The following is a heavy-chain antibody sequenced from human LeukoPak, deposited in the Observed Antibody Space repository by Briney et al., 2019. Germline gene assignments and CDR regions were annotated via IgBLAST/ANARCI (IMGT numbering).Heavy chain of an antibody. CDR2: IIPIFGTA. J-gene: IGHJ3*02. D-gene: IGHD3-22*01. V-gene: IGHV1-69*13. CDR1: GGTFSSYA. CDR3: ARGEGYYYDSSGYYTRYGAFDI. Sequence: SVKVSCKASGGTFSSYAISWVRQAPGQGLEWMGGIIPIFGTANYAQRFQGRVTITADESTSTAYMELSSLRSEDSAVYYCARGEGYYYDSSGYYTRYGAFDIWGQGTMVTISS.